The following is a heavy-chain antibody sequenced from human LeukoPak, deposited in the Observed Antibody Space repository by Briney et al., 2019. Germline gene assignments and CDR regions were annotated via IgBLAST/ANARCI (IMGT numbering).Heavy chain of an antibody. CDR2: IYYSGST. J-gene: IGHJ4*02. D-gene: IGHD3-22*01. Sequence: PSETLSLTCTVSGGSISSSSYYWGWLRQPPGKGLEWIGSIYYSGSTYYNPSLKSRVTISVDTSKTQFSLKLSSVTAADTAVYYCARDRDSSGYFDYWGQGTLVTVSS. CDR3: ARDRDSSGYFDY. CDR1: GGSISSSSYY. V-gene: IGHV4-39*02.